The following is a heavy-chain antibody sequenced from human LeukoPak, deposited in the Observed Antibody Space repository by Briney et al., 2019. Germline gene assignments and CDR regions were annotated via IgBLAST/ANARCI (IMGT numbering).Heavy chain of an antibody. Sequence: PGGSLRLSCAASGFTFSDYYMSWIRQAPGKGQEWVSYISSSGDAIYSADSVKGRFTISRDNAKDSLYLQMDSLRAEDTAVYYCVRDPRGSYPFDYWGQGSLVTVSS. CDR1: GFTFSDYY. J-gene: IGHJ4*02. V-gene: IGHV3-11*01. CDR2: ISSSGDAI. CDR3: VRDPRGSYPFDY. D-gene: IGHD1-26*01.